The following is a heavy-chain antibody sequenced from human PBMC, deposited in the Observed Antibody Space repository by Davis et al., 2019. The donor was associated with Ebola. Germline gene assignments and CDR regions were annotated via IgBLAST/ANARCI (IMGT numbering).Heavy chain of an antibody. CDR1: GFTFSSYW. Sequence: GESLKISCAASGFTFSSYWMHWVRQAPGKGLVWVSRIKTDGSTTIYADSVKGRFTISRDNAKNTLYLQMNSLRDEDTAVYYCASERYLYYFDYWGQGTLVTVSS. J-gene: IGHJ4*02. V-gene: IGHV3-74*01. D-gene: IGHD2-2*01. CDR2: IKTDGSTT. CDR3: ASERYLYYFDY.